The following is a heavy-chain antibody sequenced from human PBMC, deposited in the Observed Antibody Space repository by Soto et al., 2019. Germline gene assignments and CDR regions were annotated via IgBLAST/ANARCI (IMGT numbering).Heavy chain of an antibody. V-gene: IGHV1-18*01. Sequence: QVQLVQSGAEVKKPGASVKVSCKASGYTFTNYGIHWVRQAPGQGLEWVGWISAYNGNKNYAQKLQGRVTMTTNTYTNSAYLELRSLRSADTAVYYCARDSTWSYWGQGTLVTVSS. CDR2: ISAYNGNK. J-gene: IGHJ4*02. D-gene: IGHD2-15*01. CDR3: ARDSTWSY. CDR1: GYTFTNYG.